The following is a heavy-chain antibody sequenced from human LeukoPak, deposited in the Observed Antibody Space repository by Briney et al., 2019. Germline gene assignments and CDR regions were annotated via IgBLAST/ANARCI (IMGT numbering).Heavy chain of an antibody. D-gene: IGHD3-22*01. V-gene: IGHV3-48*02. CDR1: GFTFSSYS. CDR2: ISSSSTTI. Sequence: PGGSLRLSCAGSGFTFSSYSMNWVRQAPGKGLEWVSYISSSSTTIYYADSVKGRFIISRDNAENSLYPQMNSLRDEDTAVYYCARESEYYHYDASGYYPGYFHHWGQGTLVTVSS. J-gene: IGHJ1*01. CDR3: ARESEYYHYDASGYYPGYFHH.